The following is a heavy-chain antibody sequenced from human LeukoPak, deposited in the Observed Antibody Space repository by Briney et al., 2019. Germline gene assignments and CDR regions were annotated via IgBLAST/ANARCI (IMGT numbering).Heavy chain of an antibody. CDR2: INHSGST. CDR1: GGSFSGYY. CDR3: ARRTYTSRRYYYYYMGV. D-gene: IGHD6-13*01. V-gene: IGHV4-34*01. Sequence: SETLSLTCAVYGGSFSGYYWSWIRQPPGKGLEWIGEINHSGSTNYNPSLKSRVTISVDTSKNQFSLKLSSVTAADTAVYYCARRTYTSRRYYYYYMGVWGKGTTVTVSS. J-gene: IGHJ6*03.